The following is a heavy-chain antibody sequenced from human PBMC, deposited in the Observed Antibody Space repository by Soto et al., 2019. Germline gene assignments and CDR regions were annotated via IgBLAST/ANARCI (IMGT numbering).Heavy chain of an antibody. CDR2: IWYDGSYK. CDR1: GFTFSSYG. D-gene: IGHD2-2*01. J-gene: IGHJ6*02. V-gene: IGHV3-33*03. CDR3: ASNFSISISCISPVCYYYSGMYC. Sequence: QVQLVESGGGVVQPGRSLRLSCAASGFTFSSYGMHWVRQAPGKGLEWVAVIWYDGSYKYYADSVKGRFTISRDNSKNTLYLKMTSLRAEDMAMYYCASNFSISISCISPVCYYYSGMYCWGQGTTGTVSS.